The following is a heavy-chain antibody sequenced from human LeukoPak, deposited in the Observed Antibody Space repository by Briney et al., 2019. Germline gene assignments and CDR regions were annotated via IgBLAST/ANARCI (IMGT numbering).Heavy chain of an antibody. V-gene: IGHV1-8*03. D-gene: IGHD3-16*01. CDR2: MNPNSGNT. J-gene: IGHJ6*03. Sequence: ASVKVSCKASGYTFTSYDINWVRQATGQGLEWMGWMNPNSGNTGYAQKFQGRVTITGNTSISTAYMELSSLRSEDTAVYYCARGRNWGDLARAINYYYYYMDVWGKGATVTVSS. CDR3: ARGRNWGDLARAINYYYYYMDV. CDR1: GYTFTSYD.